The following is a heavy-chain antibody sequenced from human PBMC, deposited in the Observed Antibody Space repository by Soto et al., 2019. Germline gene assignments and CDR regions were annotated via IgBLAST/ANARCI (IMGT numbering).Heavy chain of an antibody. D-gene: IGHD2-21*01. Sequence: ASVKVSCKASGYTFATYAIHWVRQAPGQSLEWMGCINAGNGNTKYSQKFQGRVTLIRDTSASTAYMELSSLQSEDTAVYYCARDSLWSRGYYYYYGMDVCGQGSTVTVYS. CDR3: ARDSLWSRGYYYYYGMDV. CDR1: GYTFATYA. CDR2: INAGNGNT. V-gene: IGHV1-3*01. J-gene: IGHJ6*02.